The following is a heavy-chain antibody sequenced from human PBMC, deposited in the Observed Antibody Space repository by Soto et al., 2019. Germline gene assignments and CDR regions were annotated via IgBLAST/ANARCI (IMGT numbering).Heavy chain of an antibody. Sequence: EVQLEESGGGLVQPGGSLRLSCVASGFTFSTYWMHWVRQAPGKGLVWVSRINSDGSSTSYADSVKGRFTTSRDNAKNTLSLQMNSLGAEDTAVYYCARRVGYSCGIMDVWGQGTMVT. CDR1: GFTFSTYW. CDR2: INSDGSST. J-gene: IGHJ6*02. CDR3: ARRVGYSCGIMDV. D-gene: IGHD5-18*01. V-gene: IGHV3-74*01.